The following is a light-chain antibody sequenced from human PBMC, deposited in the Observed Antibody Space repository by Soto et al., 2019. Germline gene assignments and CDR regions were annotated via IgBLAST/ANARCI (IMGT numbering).Light chain of an antibody. CDR2: DTS. J-gene: IGKJ4*01. CDR3: QQRSNWPPT. Sequence: EIVLTQSPATLSLSPGERATLSCRASQSVSHYLAWYQQKPGQAPRLLIYDTSNRASGIPARFSGSGSATDFTLTISSLEPEDFAVYYCQQRSNWPPTFGGGTKVDIK. V-gene: IGKV3-11*01. CDR1: QSVSHY.